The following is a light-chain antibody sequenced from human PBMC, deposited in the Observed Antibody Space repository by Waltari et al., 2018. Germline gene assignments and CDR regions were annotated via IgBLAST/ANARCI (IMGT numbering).Light chain of an antibody. Sequence: SYELTQPPSLSVSPGQTARITCPRDALPTTHGFWYQQKSGQAPVLVIYEDTERPSGIPERFSGSSSGTMATLTISGAQVEDEADYYCYSGDDSGNQEVFGGGTKLTVL. CDR1: ALPTTH. J-gene: IGLJ2*01. CDR3: YSGDDSGNQEV. CDR2: EDT. V-gene: IGLV3-10*01.